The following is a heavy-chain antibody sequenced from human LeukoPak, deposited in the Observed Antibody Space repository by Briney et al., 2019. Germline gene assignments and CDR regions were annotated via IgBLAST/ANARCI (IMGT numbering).Heavy chain of an antibody. Sequence: ASVKVACKASGYTFTSYAMHWVRQAPGQRLEWMGWINAGNGNTKYSQKFQGRVTITRDTSASTAYMELSSLRSEDTAVYYCARDLGVMVTGYFDYWGQGTLVTVSS. V-gene: IGHV1-3*01. CDR2: INAGNGNT. CDR3: ARDLGVMVTGYFDY. CDR1: GYTFTSYA. D-gene: IGHD5-18*01. J-gene: IGHJ4*02.